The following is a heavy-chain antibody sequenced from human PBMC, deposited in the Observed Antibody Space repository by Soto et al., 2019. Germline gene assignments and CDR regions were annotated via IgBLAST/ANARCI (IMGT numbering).Heavy chain of an antibody. J-gene: IGHJ4*02. CDR3: ARDLRYSGSYAING. V-gene: IGHV1-69*01. CDR1: GGTFSSYA. CDR2: IIPIFGTA. D-gene: IGHD1-26*01. Sequence: QVQLVQSGAEVKKPGSSVKVSCKASGGTFSSYAISWVRQAPGQGLEWMGGIIPIFGTANYAQKFQGRVTITADESTSTAYMKLSSLRSEDTAVYYCARDLRYSGSYAINGWGQGTLVTVSS.